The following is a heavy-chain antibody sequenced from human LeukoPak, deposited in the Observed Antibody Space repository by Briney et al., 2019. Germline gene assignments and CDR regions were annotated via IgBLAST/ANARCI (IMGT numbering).Heavy chain of an antibody. V-gene: IGHV4-34*01. CDR3: ARDGLNYYGSGSHRGNDY. J-gene: IGHJ4*02. CDR1: GGSFSGYY. Sequence: PSETLSLTCAVYGGSFSGYYWSWLRQPPGKGLEWIGEINHSGSTNYNPSLKSRVTISVGTSKNQFSLKLSSVTAADTAVYYCARDGLNYYGSGSHRGNDYWGQGTLVTVSS. D-gene: IGHD3-10*01. CDR2: INHSGST.